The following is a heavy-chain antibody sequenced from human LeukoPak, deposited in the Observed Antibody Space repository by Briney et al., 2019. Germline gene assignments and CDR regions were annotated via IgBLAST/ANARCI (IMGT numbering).Heavy chain of an antibody. CDR2: IIPIFGTA. D-gene: IGHD4-17*01. CDR1: GGTFSSYA. Sequence: SVKVSCKASGGTFSSYAISWVRQAPGPGLEWMGGIIPIFGTANYAQKFQGRVTITADESTSTAYMELSSLRSEDTAVYYCARAYGDYSWSGGMDVWGQGTTVTVS. CDR3: ARAYGDYSWSGGMDV. J-gene: IGHJ6*02. V-gene: IGHV1-69*13.